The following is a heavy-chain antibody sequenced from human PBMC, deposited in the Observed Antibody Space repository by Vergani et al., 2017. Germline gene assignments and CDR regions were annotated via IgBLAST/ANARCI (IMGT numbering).Heavy chain of an antibody. Sequence: QVQLVESGGGEVQPGRSLRLSCSAAGVPFSDYGVHWVRQAPGKGLELVSVISYDGNKKNYADSVKGRFTISIDNSKNTLYLEMNALRAEDTAVYYCARDFLTRVTTLGCYYIGVWGKGTTVTVSS. D-gene: IGHD4-11*01. V-gene: IGHV3-30*03. J-gene: IGHJ6*03. CDR1: GVPFSDYG. CDR3: ARDFLTRVTTLGCYYIGV. CDR2: ISYDGNKK.